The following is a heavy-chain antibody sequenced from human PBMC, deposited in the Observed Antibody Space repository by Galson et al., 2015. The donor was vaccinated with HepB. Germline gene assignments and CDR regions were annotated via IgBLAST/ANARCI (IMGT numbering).Heavy chain of an antibody. CDR2: ISGSGGST. CDR3: AKDRAPNWP. J-gene: IGHJ4*02. CDR1: GFTFSNY. Sequence: SLRLSCAASGFTFSNYMSWVRQAPGKGLEWVSAISGSGGSTYYADSVKGRFTISRDNSKNTLYLQMNSLRAEDTAVYYCAKDRAPNWPWGQGTLVTVSS. D-gene: IGHD7-27*01. V-gene: IGHV3-23*01.